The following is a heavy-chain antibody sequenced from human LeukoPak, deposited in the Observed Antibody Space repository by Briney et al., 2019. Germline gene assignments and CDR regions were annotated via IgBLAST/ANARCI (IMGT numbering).Heavy chain of an antibody. CDR2: IIPIFGTA. D-gene: IGHD1-20*01. CDR1: GGTFSSYA. Sequence: GASVKVSCKASGGTFSSYAISWVRQAPGQGLEWMGGIIPIFGTANYAQKFQGRVTITADKSTSTAYMELSSLRSEDTAVYYCARPVTGTTTSYYYYGMDVWGQGTTVTVSS. J-gene: IGHJ6*02. CDR3: ARPVTGTTTSYYYYGMDV. V-gene: IGHV1-69*06.